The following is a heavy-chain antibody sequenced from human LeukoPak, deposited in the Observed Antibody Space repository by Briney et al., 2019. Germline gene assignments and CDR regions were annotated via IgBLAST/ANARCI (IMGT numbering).Heavy chain of an antibody. J-gene: IGHJ5*02. V-gene: IGHV3-23*01. Sequence: GGSLRLSCAASGFTFSSYAMSWVRQAPGKGLEWVSAISGSGGSTYYADSVKGRFTISSDNSKNALDLQMNSLSAEGTAVYDGAGRADWFDPWGQGTLVTVSS. CDR2: ISGSGGST. CDR3: AGRADWFDP. CDR1: GFTFSSYA.